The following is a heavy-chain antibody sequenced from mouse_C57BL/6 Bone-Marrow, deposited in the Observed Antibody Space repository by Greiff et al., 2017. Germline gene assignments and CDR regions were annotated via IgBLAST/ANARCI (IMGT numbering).Heavy chain of an antibody. V-gene: IGHV1-72*01. Sequence: QVQLQQPGAELVKPGASVKLSCKASGYTFTSYWMHWVKQRPGRGLEWIGRIDPNSGGTKDNEKFKSKATLTVDKPSSTAYVQLSSLTSEDSAVYYCAHSNYFSWYFAVWGTGTTVTVTA. CDR1: GYTFTSYW. J-gene: IGHJ1*03. D-gene: IGHD2-5*01. CDR2: IDPNSGGT. CDR3: AHSNYFSWYFAV.